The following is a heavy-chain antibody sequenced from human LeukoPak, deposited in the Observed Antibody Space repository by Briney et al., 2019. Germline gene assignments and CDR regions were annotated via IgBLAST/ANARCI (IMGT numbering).Heavy chain of an antibody. Sequence: GGSLRLSCAASGFTFSSYGMHWVRQAPGKGLEWVSSISSSSSYIYYADSVKGRFTISRDNAKNSLYLQMNSLRAEDTAVYYCARDPSSSWSHDAFDIWGQGTMVTVSS. D-gene: IGHD6-13*01. J-gene: IGHJ3*02. CDR2: ISSSSSYI. CDR1: GFTFSSYG. CDR3: ARDPSSSWSHDAFDI. V-gene: IGHV3-21*01.